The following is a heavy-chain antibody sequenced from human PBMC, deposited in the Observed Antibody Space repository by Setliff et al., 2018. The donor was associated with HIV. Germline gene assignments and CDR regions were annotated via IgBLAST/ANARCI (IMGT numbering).Heavy chain of an antibody. D-gene: IGHD6-19*01. CDR2: IVGSGDST. CDR1: GFTFSSYS. CDR3: RTGYSSGWRLDY. V-gene: IGHV3-23*01. Sequence: GGSLRLSCAASGFTFSSYSMNWVRQAPGKGLEWVSAIVGSGDSTYYADSVKGRFTISRDNSKNTPYLHMNNLRAEDTAVYYCRTGYSSGWRLDYWGQGTLVTVSS. J-gene: IGHJ4*02.